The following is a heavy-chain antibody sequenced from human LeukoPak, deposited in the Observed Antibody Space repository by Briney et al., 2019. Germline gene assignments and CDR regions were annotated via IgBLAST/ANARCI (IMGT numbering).Heavy chain of an antibody. Sequence: GGSLRLSCAASGLTVSSYSMNWVRQAPGKGLEWVSYISSSSSTIYYADSVKGRFTISRDNAKNSLYLQMNSLRDEDTAVYYCARARASGRSGFDYWGQGTLVTVSS. CDR3: ARARASGRSGFDY. D-gene: IGHD2-15*01. V-gene: IGHV3-48*02. CDR1: GLTVSSYS. J-gene: IGHJ4*02. CDR2: ISSSSSTI.